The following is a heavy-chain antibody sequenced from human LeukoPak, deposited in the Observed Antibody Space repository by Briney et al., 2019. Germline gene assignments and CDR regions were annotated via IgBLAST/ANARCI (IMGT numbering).Heavy chain of an antibody. CDR2: IYPDDSHT. CDR3: ARLGYCSSRSCYYGMDV. Sequence: RGESLKISCKGSGSRFSTYWFGWVRQMPGKGLEWMGLIYPDDSHTRYSPSFRGEVTISADKSINTAYLQWNSLKASDTAMYYCARLGYCSSRSCYYGMDVWGQGTTVTVSS. CDR1: GSRFSTYW. V-gene: IGHV5-51*01. D-gene: IGHD2-2*01. J-gene: IGHJ6*02.